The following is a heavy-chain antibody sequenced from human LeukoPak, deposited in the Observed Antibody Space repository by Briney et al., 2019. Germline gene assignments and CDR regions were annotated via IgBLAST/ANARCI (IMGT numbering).Heavy chain of an antibody. D-gene: IGHD5-12*01. CDR1: GFNFRNYE. CDR2: ISSSGSII. Sequence: GGSLRLSCAASGFNFRNYEMNWVRQAPGKGPEWVSYISSSGSIIYYADSVKGRFTISRDNAKNSLSLQMNSLRADDTAVYYCASPVEKVALDYWGRGTLVTVSS. CDR3: ASPVEKVALDY. V-gene: IGHV3-48*03. J-gene: IGHJ4*02.